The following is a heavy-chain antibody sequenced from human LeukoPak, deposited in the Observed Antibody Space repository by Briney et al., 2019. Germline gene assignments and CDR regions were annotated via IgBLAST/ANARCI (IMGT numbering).Heavy chain of an antibody. CDR2: IYPGDPDT. J-gene: IGHJ5*02. V-gene: IGHV5-51*01. CDR1: GYSFTSYW. Sequence: GESLKISCKGSGYSFTSYWIGWVRQMPGKGLEWMGIIYPGDPDTRYSPSFQGQVTISADKSISTAYLQWSSLKASDTAMYYCARHVRIAAAHNWFDPWGQGTLVTVSS. D-gene: IGHD6-13*01. CDR3: ARHVRIAAAHNWFDP.